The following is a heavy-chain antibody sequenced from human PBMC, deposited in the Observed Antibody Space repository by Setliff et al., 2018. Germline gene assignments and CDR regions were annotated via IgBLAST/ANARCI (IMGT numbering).Heavy chain of an antibody. CDR1: GGSFSGYY. CDR3: ARGKVLYDYVWGSYRYEDYYYGMDV. V-gene: IGHV4-34*01. Sequence: SETLSLTCAVYGGSFSGYYWSWIRQPPGRGLEWIGEINHSGSTNYNPSLKSRVTISVDTSKNQFSLKLSSVTAADTAVYYCARGKVLYDYVWGSYRYEDYYYGMDVWGQGTTVTVSS. CDR2: INHSGST. J-gene: IGHJ6*02. D-gene: IGHD3-16*02.